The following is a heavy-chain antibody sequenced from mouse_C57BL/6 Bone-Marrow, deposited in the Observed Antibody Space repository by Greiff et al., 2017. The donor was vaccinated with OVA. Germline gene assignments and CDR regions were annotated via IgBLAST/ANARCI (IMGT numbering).Heavy chain of an antibody. J-gene: IGHJ3*01. CDR1: GYAFTNYL. Sequence: VQLQQSGAELVRPGTSVKVSCKASGYAFTNYLIEWVKQRPGQGLEWIGVINPGSGGTNYNEKFQGKATLTADKYTSTAYMQLSSLTSEDSAVYFCARPFYGSSYRFAYWGQGTLVTVSA. CDR3: ARPFYGSSYRFAY. D-gene: IGHD1-1*01. V-gene: IGHV1-54*01. CDR2: INPGSGGT.